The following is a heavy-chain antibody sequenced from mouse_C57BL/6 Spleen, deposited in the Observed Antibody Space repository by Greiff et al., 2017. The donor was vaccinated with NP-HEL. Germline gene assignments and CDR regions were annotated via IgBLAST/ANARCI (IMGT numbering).Heavy chain of an antibody. D-gene: IGHD2-3*01. Sequence: EVQLQQSGAELVRPGASVKLSCTASGFNIKDDYMHWVKQRPEQGLEWIGWIDPENGDTEYASKFQGKATITADTSSNTAYLQLSSLTSEDTAVYYCTRGKYDGDWYFDVWGTGTTVTVSS. CDR1: GFNIKDDY. V-gene: IGHV14-4*01. J-gene: IGHJ1*03. CDR2: IDPENGDT. CDR3: TRGKYDGDWYFDV.